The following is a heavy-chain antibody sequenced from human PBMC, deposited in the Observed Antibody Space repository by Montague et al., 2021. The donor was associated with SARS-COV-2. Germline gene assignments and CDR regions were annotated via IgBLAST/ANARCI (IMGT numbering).Heavy chain of an antibody. J-gene: IGHJ6*02. CDR2: IYYSGST. Sequence: SETLSLTCTVSGGSISSYYWSWIRQPPGKGLEWIGYIYYSGSTNYNPSLKSRVTISVDTSKNQFSLKLSSVTAADTAVYYCASQEVDTAMDRNCYYYGMDVWGQGTTVTVSS. CDR1: GGSISSYY. CDR3: ASQEVDTAMDRNCYYYGMDV. V-gene: IGHV4-59*01. D-gene: IGHD5-18*01.